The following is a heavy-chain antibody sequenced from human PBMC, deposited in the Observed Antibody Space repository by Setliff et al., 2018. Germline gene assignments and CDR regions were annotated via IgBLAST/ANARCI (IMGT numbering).Heavy chain of an antibody. Sequence: GSLRLSCAAPGFTFDSYWIHWVRQAPGKGLVWVSRVNGDGSFTSYADSVKGRFTISRDNAKNSLYLQMNNLRAEDTAVYYCVRDSPYCVNGVCRGYWGQGTQVTVSS. J-gene: IGHJ4*02. V-gene: IGHV3-74*01. CDR1: GFTFDSYW. D-gene: IGHD2-21*01. CDR3: VRDSPYCVNGVCRGY. CDR2: VNGDGSFT.